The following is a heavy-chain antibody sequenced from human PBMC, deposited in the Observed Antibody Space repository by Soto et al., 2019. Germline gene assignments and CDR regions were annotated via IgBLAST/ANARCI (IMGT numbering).Heavy chain of an antibody. D-gene: IGHD5-12*01. J-gene: IGHJ4*02. CDR1: GGTFSSYT. CDR2: IIPILGIA. CDR3: ATVSGYDLGSPV. Sequence: QVQLVQSGAEVKKPGSSVKVSCKASGGTFSSYTITWVRQAPGQGLEWMGRIIPILGIANYAQKFQGSVTITADKYTSTAYMELSSLRSEDTAVYYCATVSGYDLGSPVWGQGTLVTVSS. V-gene: IGHV1-69*02.